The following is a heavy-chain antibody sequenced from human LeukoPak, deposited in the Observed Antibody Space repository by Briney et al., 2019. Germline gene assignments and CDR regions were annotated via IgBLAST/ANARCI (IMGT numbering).Heavy chain of an antibody. CDR3: ASGGEYSSSSVYYYYYMDV. CDR2: IYDDGSAT. J-gene: IGHJ6*03. CDR1: GFTFSNYW. V-gene: IGHV3-74*01. D-gene: IGHD6-6*01. Sequence: GGSLRRSCAASGFTFSNYWTHWVRHVPGKGLVWVSRIYDDGSATFYADSVKGRFTISRDNAKNSLYLQMNSLRAEDTAVYYCASGGEYSSSSVYYYYYMDVWGKGTTVTVSS.